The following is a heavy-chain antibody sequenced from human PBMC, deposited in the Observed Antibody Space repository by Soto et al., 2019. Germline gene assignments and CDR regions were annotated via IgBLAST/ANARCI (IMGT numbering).Heavy chain of an antibody. CDR3: ARLYNSGWYGPGRY. D-gene: IGHD6-19*01. CDR1: GFTFDDYG. Sequence: EVQLVESGGGVVRPGGSLRLSCAASGFTFDDYGMSWVRQAPGKGLEWVSGINWNGGSTGYADSVKGRFTISRDNAKNSLYLQMNRLRAEDPALYYCARLYNSGWYGPGRYWGQGTLVTVSS. CDR2: INWNGGST. J-gene: IGHJ4*02. V-gene: IGHV3-20*04.